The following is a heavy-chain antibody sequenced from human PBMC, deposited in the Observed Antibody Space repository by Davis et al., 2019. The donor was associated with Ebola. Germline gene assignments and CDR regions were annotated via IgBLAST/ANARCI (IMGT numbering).Heavy chain of an antibody. CDR1: GFTFRSYG. V-gene: IGHV3-30*18. CDR2: ISYDGSNK. J-gene: IGHJ4*02. CDR3: ANFWGATPFDY. D-gene: IGHD1-26*01. Sequence: PGGSLRLSCAASGFTFRSYGMHWVRQAPGTGLEWVAVISYDGSNKYYADSVKGRFTISRDNSKNTLYLQMNSLRAEDTAVYYCANFWGATPFDYWGQGTLVTVSS.